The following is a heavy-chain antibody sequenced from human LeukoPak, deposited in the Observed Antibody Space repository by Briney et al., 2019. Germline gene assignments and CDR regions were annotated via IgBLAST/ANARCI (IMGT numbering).Heavy chain of an antibody. CDR1: GFTFDNYA. V-gene: IGHV3-9*01. CDR3: ARDVDTAMVTIDS. J-gene: IGHJ4*02. Sequence: PGGSLRLSCAASGFTFDNYAMHWVRQAPGKGLEWVSGISWNSGSIGYADSVKGRFTISRDNAKNSLYLQMNSLRAEDTAVYYCARDVDTAMVTIDSWGQGTLVTVSS. CDR2: ISWNSGSI. D-gene: IGHD5-18*01.